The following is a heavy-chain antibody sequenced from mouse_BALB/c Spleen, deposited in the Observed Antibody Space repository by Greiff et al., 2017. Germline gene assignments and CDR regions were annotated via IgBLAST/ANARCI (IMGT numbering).Heavy chain of an antibody. D-gene: IGHD1-1*01. J-gene: IGHJ3*01. Sequence: EVQLQESGPELVKPGASVKISCKASGYTFTDYNMHWVKQSHGKSLEWIGYIYPYNGGTGYNQKFKGKATMTVDKSSSTAYMELARLTSEDSAIYYCARDYGSSNRFAYWGQGTLVTVSA. V-gene: IGHV1S29*02. CDR3: ARDYGSSNRFAY. CDR1: GYTFTDYN. CDR2: IYPYNGGT.